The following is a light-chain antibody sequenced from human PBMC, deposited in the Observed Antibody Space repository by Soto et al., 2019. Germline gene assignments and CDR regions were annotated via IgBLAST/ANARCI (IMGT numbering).Light chain of an antibody. J-gene: IGLJ2*01. Sequence: QSALTQPPSASGSPGQSVTISCTGTSSDVGGYNYVSWYQQHPGKAPKLMIYEVSKRPSGVPDRFSGCKSGNTASLTVSGLHAEDEADYYCSSYAGSNNFVVFGGGTKLTVL. CDR3: SSYAGSNNFVV. CDR1: SSDVGGYNY. V-gene: IGLV2-8*01. CDR2: EVS.